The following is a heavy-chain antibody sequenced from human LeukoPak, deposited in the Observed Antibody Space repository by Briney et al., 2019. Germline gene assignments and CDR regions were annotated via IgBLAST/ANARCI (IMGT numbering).Heavy chain of an antibody. D-gene: IGHD3-22*01. V-gene: IGHV4-38-2*01. Sequence: TSETLSLTCAVSGFSINSGYYWGWIRQPPGKGLEWIGNVYHSGSTYYNPSLKSRVTISVDTSKNQFSLKLSSVTAADMAVYYCARPGSGYYYFDYWGQGTLVTVSS. J-gene: IGHJ4*02. CDR3: ARPGSGYYYFDY. CDR1: GFSINSGYY. CDR2: VYHSGST.